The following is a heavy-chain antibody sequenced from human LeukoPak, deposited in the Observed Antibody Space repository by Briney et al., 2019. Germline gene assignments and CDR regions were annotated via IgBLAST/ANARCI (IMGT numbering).Heavy chain of an antibody. J-gene: IGHJ4*02. CDR3: AREARRYGSGSYYNRYFDY. D-gene: IGHD3-10*01. V-gene: IGHV7-4-1*02. CDR2: INTNTGNP. CDR1: GYTFTSHG. Sequence: ASVKVSCKASGYTFTSHGMNWVRQAPGQGLEWLGWINTNTGNPTYAQGFTGRFVFSLDTSVSTAYLQISSLKAEDTAVYYCAREARRYGSGSYYNRYFDYWGQGTLVTVSS.